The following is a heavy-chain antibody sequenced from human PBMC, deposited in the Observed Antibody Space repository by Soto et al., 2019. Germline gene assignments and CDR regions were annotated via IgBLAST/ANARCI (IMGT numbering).Heavy chain of an antibody. V-gene: IGHV3-64D*06. CDR2: ISSNGGST. CDR1: GFTFSSYA. Sequence: GGSLRLSCSASGFTFSSYAMHWVRQAPGKGLEYVSAISSNGGSTYYVDSVKGRFTISRDNPKNTLYLQMSSLRAEDTAVYYCVKDHGYCSSTSCYDYYYYYGMDVWGQGTTVTVSS. D-gene: IGHD2-2*01. J-gene: IGHJ6*02. CDR3: VKDHGYCSSTSCYDYYYYYGMDV.